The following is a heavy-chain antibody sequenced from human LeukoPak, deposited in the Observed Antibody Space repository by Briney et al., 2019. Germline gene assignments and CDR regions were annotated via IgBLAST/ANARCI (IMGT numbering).Heavy chain of an antibody. J-gene: IGHJ5*02. Sequence: TGGSLRLSCAASGFTFSSYAMHWVRQAPGKGLEWVAVISYDGSNKYYADSVKGRFTISGDNSKNTLYLQMNSLRAEDTAVYYCAREAREYCSSTSCYDGFNNWFDPWGQGTLVTVSS. CDR3: AREAREYCSSTSCYDGFNNWFDP. CDR2: ISYDGSNK. V-gene: IGHV3-30-3*01. D-gene: IGHD2-2*01. CDR1: GFTFSSYA.